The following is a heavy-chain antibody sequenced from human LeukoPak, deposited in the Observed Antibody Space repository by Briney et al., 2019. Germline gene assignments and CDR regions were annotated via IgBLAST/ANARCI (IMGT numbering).Heavy chain of an antibody. Sequence: GGSLRLSCSASGFTFSNFWMAWVRKAPGKGLEWVTNISHDGSEKYCVDSVKGRFTISRDNAKNSLYLQMNSLRAEDTAVYYCAREGPMTRSGSYDYWGRGTLVTVSS. CDR1: GFTFSNFW. CDR2: ISHDGSEK. D-gene: IGHD1-26*01. J-gene: IGHJ4*02. V-gene: IGHV3-7*05. CDR3: AREGPMTRSGSYDY.